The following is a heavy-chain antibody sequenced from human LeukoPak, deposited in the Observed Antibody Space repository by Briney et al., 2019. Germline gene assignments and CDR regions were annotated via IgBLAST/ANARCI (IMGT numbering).Heavy chain of an antibody. CDR2: ISSSSSYI. Sequence: PGGSLRLSCAASGFTFSSYSMNWVRQAPGKGLEWVSSISSSSSYIYYADSVKGRFTISRDNAKNSLYLQMNSLRAEDTAVYYCARDLMVGSSGYPINWGQGTLVTVSS. V-gene: IGHV3-21*01. CDR3: ARDLMVGSSGYPIN. J-gene: IGHJ4*02. D-gene: IGHD3-22*01. CDR1: GFTFSSYS.